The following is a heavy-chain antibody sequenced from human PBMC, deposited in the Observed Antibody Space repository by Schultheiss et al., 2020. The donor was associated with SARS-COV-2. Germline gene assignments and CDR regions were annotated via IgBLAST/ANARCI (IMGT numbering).Heavy chain of an antibody. D-gene: IGHD3-22*01. V-gene: IGHV3-48*01. CDR2: ISSSGSTI. Sequence: GGSLRLSCAASGFTFSSYSMNWVRQAPGKGLEWVSYISSSGSTIYYADSVKGRFTISRDNSKNTLYLQMNSLRAEDTAVYYCASGGDSSGSIYYYGMDVWGQGTTVTVSS. CDR3: ASGGDSSGSIYYYGMDV. CDR1: GFTFSSYS. J-gene: IGHJ6*02.